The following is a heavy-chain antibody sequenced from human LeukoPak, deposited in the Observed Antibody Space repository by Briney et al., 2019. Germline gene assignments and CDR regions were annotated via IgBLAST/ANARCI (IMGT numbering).Heavy chain of an antibody. V-gene: IGHV3-7*01. CDR1: GFTFRNYW. CDR2: IKEDGSEK. CDR3: ARVRYMDV. J-gene: IGHJ6*03. Sequence: VGSLRLSCAVSGFTFRNYWMNWVRQAPGKGLEWVANIKEDGSEKNYVHSVKGRFTISRDNAKNSLYLQMNNLRAEDTAVYYCARVRYMDVWGKGTKVTVSS.